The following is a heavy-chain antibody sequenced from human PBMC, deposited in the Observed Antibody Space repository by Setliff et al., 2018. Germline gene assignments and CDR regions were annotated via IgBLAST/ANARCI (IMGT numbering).Heavy chain of an antibody. J-gene: IGHJ3*01. Sequence: ASVKVSCKASGYILNSYGISWVRQAPGQGLEWMGWISSYNDITNYAQRFQGRVTLTTDMSTSAAYMELRSLGSDDTAVYYCAISTLSICSGGTCPNVFDVWGQGTTVTV. D-gene: IGHD2-15*01. CDR3: AISTLSICSGGTCPNVFDV. CDR2: ISSYNDIT. V-gene: IGHV1-18*01. CDR1: GYILNSYG.